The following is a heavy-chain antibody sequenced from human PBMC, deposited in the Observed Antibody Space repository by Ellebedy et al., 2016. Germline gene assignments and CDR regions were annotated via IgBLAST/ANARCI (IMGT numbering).Heavy chain of an antibody. V-gene: IGHV4-59*02. CDR2: VFYGGST. Sequence: SETLSLTXTVSGGSVDTYYWTWIRQSPGKGLEWIGYVFYGGSTKYSPSLRSRVTISLDTSKNQFSLRVTSVAAADTAVYYCARDVSLYNSSPSFDSWGQGTLVTVSS. CDR3: ARDVSLYNSSPSFDS. J-gene: IGHJ4*02. D-gene: IGHD6-6*01. CDR1: GGSVDTYY.